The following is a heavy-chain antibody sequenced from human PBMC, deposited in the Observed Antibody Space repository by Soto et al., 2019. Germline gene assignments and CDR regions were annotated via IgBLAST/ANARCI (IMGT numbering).Heavy chain of an antibody. V-gene: IGHV1-69*12. CDR2: IIPIFHTR. CDR3: ASNLRVAARPFPLYGMDV. Sequence: QVQLVQSGAEVKKSGSSVKVSCKASGDTFSSNAITWVRQAPGQGLEWMGGIIPIFHTRHYAQRFQGRVTITADASTSTVYMELRSLRSEDTAVYYCASNLRVAARPFPLYGMDVWGQGTTVTVSS. D-gene: IGHD6-6*01. J-gene: IGHJ6*02. CDR1: GDTFSSNA.